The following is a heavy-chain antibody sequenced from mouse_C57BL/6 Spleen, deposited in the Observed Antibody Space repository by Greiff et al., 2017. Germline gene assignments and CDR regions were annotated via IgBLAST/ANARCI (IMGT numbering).Heavy chain of an antibody. Sequence: EVQRVESGGGLVKPGGSLKLSCAASGFTFSSYTMSWVRQTPGKRLEWVATISGGGGNTYYPDSVKGRFTISRDKAKNTLYLQMSSLRSEDTALYYWARQEPFYAMDYGGQGTSVTVSS. CDR3: ARQEPFYAMDY. CDR2: ISGGGGNT. CDR1: GFTFSSYT. J-gene: IGHJ4*01. V-gene: IGHV5-9*01.